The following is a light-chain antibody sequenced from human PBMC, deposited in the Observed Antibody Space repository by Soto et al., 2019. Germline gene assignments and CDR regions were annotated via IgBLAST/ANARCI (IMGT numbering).Light chain of an antibody. CDR1: QSISAY. Sequence: DIQMTQSPSSLSASVGDRVTITCRASQSISAYLNWYQQKPGKAPQLLIFAAIALHSGVPSRFSGSGSGTDFTLTISSLQPEDFATYYCQQSYSTPHTFGGGTKVDIK. CDR2: AAI. V-gene: IGKV1-39*01. J-gene: IGKJ4*01. CDR3: QQSYSTPHT.